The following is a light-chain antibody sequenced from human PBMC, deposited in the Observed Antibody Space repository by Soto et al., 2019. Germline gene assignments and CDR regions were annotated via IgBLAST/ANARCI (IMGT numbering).Light chain of an antibody. V-gene: IGKV1-39*01. CDR3: QQSYSTSRT. CDR2: AAS. Sequence: DIQMTQSPSSLSASVGDRVTITCRASQSISSYLNWYQQKPGKAPKLLIYAASNLQSGVPSRFSGSGSGTDFTLTIISLQPEDFATYYCQQSYSTSRTFGQGTKVDIK. J-gene: IGKJ1*01. CDR1: QSISSY.